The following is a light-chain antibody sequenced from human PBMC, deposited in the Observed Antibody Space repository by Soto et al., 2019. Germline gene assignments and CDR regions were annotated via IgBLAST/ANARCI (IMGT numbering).Light chain of an antibody. CDR1: QDISYY. CDR3: QKYNSAPRT. J-gene: IGKJ1*01. Sequence: DIPMTQSPSSLSASVGDRVTITCRANQDISYYLAWYQQKQGKVPKLLIYGASTLKSGVPSRFSGSGSGTDFTLTISSLQPEDIETYYCQKYNSAPRTFGQGTKVEI. V-gene: IGKV1-27*01. CDR2: GAS.